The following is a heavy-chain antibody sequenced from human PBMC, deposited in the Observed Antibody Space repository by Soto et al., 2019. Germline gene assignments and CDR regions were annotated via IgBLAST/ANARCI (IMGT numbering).Heavy chain of an antibody. CDR2: IYYSGST. J-gene: IGHJ5*02. D-gene: IGHD6-19*01. CDR1: GGSISSSRYY. Sequence: QLQLQESGPGLVKPSETLSLTCTVSGGSISSSRYYWGWIRQPPGKGLELIGSIYYSGSTNYNPSLKSRVTISVDTSKNQFSLKLSSVTAADTAVYYCARSIAVAVAWFDPWGQGTLVTVSS. CDR3: ARSIAVAVAWFDP. V-gene: IGHV4-39*07.